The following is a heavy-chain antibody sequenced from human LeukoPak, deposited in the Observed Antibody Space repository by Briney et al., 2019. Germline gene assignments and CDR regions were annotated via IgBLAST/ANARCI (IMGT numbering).Heavy chain of an antibody. D-gene: IGHD3-16*01. CDR1: GFTFSSYS. CDR3: ARVGYDYVWGSPQTDNWFDP. J-gene: IGHJ5*02. Sequence: GGSLRLSCAASGFTFSSYSMNWVRQAPGKGLEWVSSISSSSSYIYYADSVKGRFTISRDNAKNSPYLQMNSLRAEDTAVYYCARVGYDYVWGSPQTDNWFDPWGQGTLVTVSS. CDR2: ISSSSSYI. V-gene: IGHV3-21*01.